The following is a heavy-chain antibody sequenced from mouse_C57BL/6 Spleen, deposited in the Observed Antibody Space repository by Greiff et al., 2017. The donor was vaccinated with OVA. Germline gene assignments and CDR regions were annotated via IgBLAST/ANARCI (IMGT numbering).Heavy chain of an antibody. CDR2: ISSGGSYT. J-gene: IGHJ2*01. D-gene: IGHD3-2*02. V-gene: IGHV5-6*01. Sequence: EVHLVESGGDLVKPGGSLKLSCAASGFTFSSYGMSWVRQTPDKRLEWVATISSGGSYTYYPDSVKGRFTISRDNAKNTLYLQMSSLKSEDTAMYYCATSAQSATGYSFDYWGQGTTLTVSS. CDR1: GFTFSSYG. CDR3: ATSAQSATGYSFDY.